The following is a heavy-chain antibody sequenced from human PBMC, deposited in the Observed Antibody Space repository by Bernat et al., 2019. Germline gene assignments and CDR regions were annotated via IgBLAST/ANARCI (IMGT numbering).Heavy chain of an antibody. CDR3: ASSVFDYYDSMDEPNFDY. CDR2: IWYDGSNK. D-gene: IGHD3-22*01. Sequence: QVQLVESGGGVVQPGRSLRLSCAASGFTFSSYGMHWVRQAPGKGLEWVAVIWYDGSNKYYADSVKGRFTISRDNSKNTLYLQMNSLRAEDTAVYYCASSVFDYYDSMDEPNFDYWGQGTLVTVSS. CDR1: GFTFSSYG. V-gene: IGHV3-33*01. J-gene: IGHJ4*02.